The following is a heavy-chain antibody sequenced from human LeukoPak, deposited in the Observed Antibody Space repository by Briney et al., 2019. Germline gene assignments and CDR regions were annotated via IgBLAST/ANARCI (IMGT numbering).Heavy chain of an antibody. CDR2: INHSGST. CDR1: GGPFSGYY. J-gene: IGHJ1*01. V-gene: IGHV4-34*01. Sequence: PSETLSLTCAVYGGPFSGYYWSWIRQPPGKGLEWIGEINHSGSTNYNPSLKGRVTISVDTSKNQFSLKLSSVTAADTAVYYCARGKVPEYFQHWGQGTLVTVSS. CDR3: ARGKVPEYFQH.